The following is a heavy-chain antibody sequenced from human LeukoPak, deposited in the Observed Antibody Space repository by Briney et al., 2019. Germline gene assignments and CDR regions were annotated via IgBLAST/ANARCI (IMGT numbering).Heavy chain of an antibody. CDR2: ICAYNGNT. Sequence: GASENVSCTASLYTFTSYGIRWVRQAPAQGREWMGWICAYNGNTNYAQKPHGRVTMTTDTSTSTAYMGLRSLRSDDTAGYCCARDAHSWWLGGYFDYWGQGTLVTVSS. D-gene: IGHD6-19*01. J-gene: IGHJ4*02. V-gene: IGHV1-18*04. CDR3: ARDAHSWWLGGYFDY. CDR1: LYTFTSYG.